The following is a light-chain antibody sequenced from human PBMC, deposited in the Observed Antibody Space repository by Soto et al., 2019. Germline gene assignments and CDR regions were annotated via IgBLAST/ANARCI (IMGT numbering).Light chain of an antibody. CDR3: QQYNSYSGYT. J-gene: IGKJ2*01. CDR1: QSISRW. CDR2: DAS. V-gene: IGKV1-5*01. Sequence: DIKMTQSPSTLSASVGDRVTITCRASQSISRWFAWYQKKPGKAPKLLIFDASSLESGVPSRFSGSGSGTEFTLTISSLQPDDFATYYCQQYNSYSGYTFGQGTKLEIK.